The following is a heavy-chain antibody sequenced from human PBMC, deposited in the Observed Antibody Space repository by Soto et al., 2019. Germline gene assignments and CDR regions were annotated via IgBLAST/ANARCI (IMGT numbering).Heavy chain of an antibody. CDR3: ARRARWEHKPHFPDF. J-gene: IGHJ4*02. Sequence: QVQVVQSGPEVKKPGASVKVSCKTSGYTFPAYGVTWVRQAPGQGLEWMGWINPFNNNRNFAQKFEGRVTMTTDTLTATAYLEVRDLRSDDTAVYFCARRARWEHKPHFPDFWGQGTLVSVSS. CDR2: INPFNNNR. D-gene: IGHD1-26*01. V-gene: IGHV1-18*01. CDR1: GYTFPAYG.